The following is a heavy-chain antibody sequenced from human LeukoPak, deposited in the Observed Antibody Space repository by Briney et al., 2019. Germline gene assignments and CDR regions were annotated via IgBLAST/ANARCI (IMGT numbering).Heavy chain of an antibody. CDR2: IKSKTNGGTT. CDR1: GFTFNNAW. J-gene: IGHJ4*02. D-gene: IGHD2-15*01. Sequence: AGGSLRLSCAASGFTFNNAWMSWVRQAPGKGLEWVGRIKSKTNGGTTDYAAPVKGRFTISRDDPKNTLYLQMNSLKTEDTAVYYCTTCLLAYSFDYWGQGTLVTVSS. V-gene: IGHV3-15*01. CDR3: TTCLLAYSFDY.